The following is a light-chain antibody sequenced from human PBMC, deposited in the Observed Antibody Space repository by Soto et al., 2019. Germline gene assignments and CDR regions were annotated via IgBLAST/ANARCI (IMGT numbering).Light chain of an antibody. CDR3: QQSNSFPYT. CDR2: AAS. V-gene: IGKV1-12*01. Sequence: DIQMTQSPSSVSASVGDRVTITCRASQDISSFLAWYQQKPGKAPKLLIYAASSLQSGIPSRFSGSGSGTDFPLTISSLQPEDFASYFCQQSNSFPYTFGQGPKLDFK. J-gene: IGKJ2*01. CDR1: QDISSF.